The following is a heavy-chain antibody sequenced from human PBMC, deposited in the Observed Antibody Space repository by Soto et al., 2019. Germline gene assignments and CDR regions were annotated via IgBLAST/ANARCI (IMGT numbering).Heavy chain of an antibody. V-gene: IGHV4-34*01. CDR2: INHSGST. CDR1: GGSFSGYY. D-gene: IGHD6-19*01. Sequence: TLSLTCAVYGGSFSGYYWSWIRQPPGKRLEWIGEINHSGSTNYNPSLKSRVTISVDTSKNQFSLKLSSVTAADTAVYYCARRRAVSVGYYYGMDVWGQGTTVTVSS. CDR3: ARRRAVSVGYYYGMDV. J-gene: IGHJ6*02.